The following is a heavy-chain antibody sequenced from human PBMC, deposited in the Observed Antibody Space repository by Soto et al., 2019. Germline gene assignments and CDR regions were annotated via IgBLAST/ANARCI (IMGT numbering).Heavy chain of an antibody. CDR1: RGLFSSYV. V-gene: IGHV1-69*10. J-gene: IGHJ6*02. Sequence: AASAKVSCKAPRGLFSSYVLNWVRQAPGQGLERMGGVNPILNIADHAQKFQGRVTITADASTGTVYIELSSLRSDDTATYFCARYLHFSGDSCKYPNTMDFWCQGPMLTVSS. CDR2: VNPILNIA. CDR3: ARYLHFSGDSCKYPNTMDF. D-gene: IGHD2-15*01.